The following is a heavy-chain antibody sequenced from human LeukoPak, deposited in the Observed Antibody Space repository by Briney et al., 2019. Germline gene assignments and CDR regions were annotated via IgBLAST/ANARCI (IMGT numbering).Heavy chain of an antibody. CDR2: INHSGST. CDR1: GGSFSGYY. D-gene: IGHD6-13*01. Sequence: ASETLPLTCAVYGGSFSGYYWSWIRQPPGKGLEWIGEINHSGSTNYNPSLKSRVTISVDTSKNQFSLKLSSVTAADTAVYYCASGIAAAGIKEYFQHWGQGTLVTVSS. V-gene: IGHV4-34*01. J-gene: IGHJ1*01. CDR3: ASGIAAAGIKEYFQH.